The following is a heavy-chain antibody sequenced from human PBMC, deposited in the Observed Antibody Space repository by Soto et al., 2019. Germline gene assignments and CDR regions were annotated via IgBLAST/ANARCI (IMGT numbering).Heavy chain of an antibody. CDR3: ARSSHKESWFDP. Sequence: PSETLSLTCSVSGGSLNNFYWNFSRQTAGKWLEWIGRIHASGNTNYNPSLKSRATLSVDTSKNQFSLKVRSVTAADTAVYYCARSSHKESWFDPWGQGTLVTVSS. J-gene: IGHJ5*02. CDR1: GGSLNNFY. V-gene: IGHV4-4*07. CDR2: IHASGNT. D-gene: IGHD6-19*01.